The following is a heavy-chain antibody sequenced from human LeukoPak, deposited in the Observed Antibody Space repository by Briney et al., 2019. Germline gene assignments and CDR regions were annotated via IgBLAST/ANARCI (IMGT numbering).Heavy chain of an antibody. CDR1: GASITRYY. J-gene: IGHJ2*01. Sequence: SSETLSLTCSVSGASITRYYWTWIRQPVGKGLEWFGRLYTNGTVNYNPSLRSRVTMSRDTSRNQLSLKLTSVTAADTAVYYCARLLGSSGYAGDWYFDLWGPGALVTVSS. V-gene: IGHV4-4*07. D-gene: IGHD3-22*01. CDR3: ARLLGSSGYAGDWYFDL. CDR2: LYTNGTV.